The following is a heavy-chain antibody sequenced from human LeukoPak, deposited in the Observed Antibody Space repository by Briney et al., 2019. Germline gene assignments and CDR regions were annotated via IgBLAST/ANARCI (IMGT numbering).Heavy chain of an antibody. D-gene: IGHD6-19*01. CDR3: ARVRYDSGWYDY. Sequence: PGGSLRLSCAACRFTFSSYSMNWVRQAPGKGLEWVSSISSRSSYIYYADSVKGRFTISRDNAQNSLYLQMNSLRAEDSAVYYCARVRYDSGWYDYWGQGALVTVSS. CDR2: ISSRSSYI. CDR1: RFTFSSYS. V-gene: IGHV3-21*01. J-gene: IGHJ4*02.